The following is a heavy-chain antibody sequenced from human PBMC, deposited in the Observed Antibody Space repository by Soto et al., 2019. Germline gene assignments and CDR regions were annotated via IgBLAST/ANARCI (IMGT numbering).Heavy chain of an antibody. CDR1: GYSISSGYY. J-gene: IGHJ4*02. CDR3: ANVHSGSYYVAFDY. Sequence: KTSETLSLTCAVSGYSISSGYYWGWIRQPPGKGLEWIGSIYHSGSTYYNPSLKSRVTISVDTSKNQFSLKLSSVTAADTAVYYCANVHSGSYYVAFDYWGQGTLVTVSS. D-gene: IGHD1-26*01. CDR2: IYHSGST. V-gene: IGHV4-38-2*01.